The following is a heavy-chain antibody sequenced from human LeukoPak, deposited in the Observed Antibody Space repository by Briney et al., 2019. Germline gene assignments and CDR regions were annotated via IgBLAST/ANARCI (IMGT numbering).Heavy chain of an antibody. CDR2: IYYSGST. D-gene: IGHD2-2*01. CDR3: AGLAIVVVPAAMDYYYGMDV. J-gene: IGHJ6*02. CDR1: GGSISSYY. V-gene: IGHV4-59*08. Sequence: SETLSLTCTVSGGSISSYYWSWIRQPPGKGLEWIGYIYYSGSTNYNPSLKSRVTISVDTSKNQFSLKLSSVTAADTAVYYCAGLAIVVVPAAMDYYYGMDVWGQGTTVTVSS.